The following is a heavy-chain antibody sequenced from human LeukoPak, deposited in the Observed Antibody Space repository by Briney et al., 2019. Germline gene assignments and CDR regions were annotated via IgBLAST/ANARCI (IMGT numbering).Heavy chain of an antibody. CDR1: GFTFSSYA. Sequence: PGGSLRLSCAASGFTFSSYAMHWVRQAPGKGLEWVAVISYDGGITNYADSVKGRFTISRDNSKNTLYLQLNSQRAEDAAVYYCARDSTYYYASGSSGPHYFDYWGQGTLVTVSS. CDR2: ISYDGGIT. V-gene: IGHV3-30*01. CDR3: ARDSTYYYASGSSGPHYFDY. J-gene: IGHJ4*02. D-gene: IGHD3-10*01.